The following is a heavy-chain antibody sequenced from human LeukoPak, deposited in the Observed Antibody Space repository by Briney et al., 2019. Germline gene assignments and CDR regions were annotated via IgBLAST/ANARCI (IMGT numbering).Heavy chain of an antibody. Sequence: SVKVSCKASGGTFSTYSITWVRQAPGQGLEWMGRISPILGVNYYALKFQGRLTISADKSMITAYMDLTNVTSEDTAVYYCAAVYDGAAGYFDLWGRGTLITVSS. D-gene: IGHD3-22*01. CDR3: AAVYDGAAGYFDL. CDR1: GGTFSTYS. CDR2: ISPILGVN. V-gene: IGHV1-69*02. J-gene: IGHJ2*01.